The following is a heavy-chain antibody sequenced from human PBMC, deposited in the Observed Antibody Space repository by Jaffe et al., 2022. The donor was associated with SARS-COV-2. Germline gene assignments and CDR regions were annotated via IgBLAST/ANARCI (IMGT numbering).Heavy chain of an antibody. CDR3: ARDSSGSLDY. CDR1: GFTFPHHT. D-gene: IGHD1-26*01. J-gene: IGHJ4*02. CDR2: ISWNVDST. V-gene: IGHV3-43*01. Sequence: EVQLVESGGVVVQPGGSLRLSCAASGFTFPHHTMHWVRQIPGKSLEWVSLISWNVDSTSYADSVKGRFTISRDNNRNFLYLQMNSLRTDDTALYYCARDSSGSLDYWGQGTLLTVSS.